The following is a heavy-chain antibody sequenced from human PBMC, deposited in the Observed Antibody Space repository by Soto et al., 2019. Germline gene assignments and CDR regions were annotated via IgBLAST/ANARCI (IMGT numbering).Heavy chain of an antibody. Sequence: GGSLRLSCAASGFPFSSYGMHWVRQAPGKGLEWVAVIWYDGSNKYYADSVKGRFTISRDNSKNTLYLQMNSLRAEDTAVYYCARDRGTVTTGPVDYWGQGTLVTVSS. CDR3: ARDRGTVTTGPVDY. CDR1: GFPFSSYG. V-gene: IGHV3-33*01. CDR2: IWYDGSNK. D-gene: IGHD4-4*01. J-gene: IGHJ4*02.